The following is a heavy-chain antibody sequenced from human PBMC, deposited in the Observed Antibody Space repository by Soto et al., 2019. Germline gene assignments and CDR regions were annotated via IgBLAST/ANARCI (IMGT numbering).Heavy chain of an antibody. CDR3: ARSGYSGYGNFDY. CDR2: ISYDGSNK. D-gene: IGHD5-12*01. J-gene: IGHJ4*02. V-gene: IGHV3-30-3*01. Sequence: GGSLRLSCAASGFTFSSYAMHWVRQAPGKGLEWVAVISYDGSNKYYADSVKGRFTISRDNSKNTLYLQMNSLRAEDMAVYYCARSGYSGYGNFDYWGQGTLVTVSS. CDR1: GFTFSSYA.